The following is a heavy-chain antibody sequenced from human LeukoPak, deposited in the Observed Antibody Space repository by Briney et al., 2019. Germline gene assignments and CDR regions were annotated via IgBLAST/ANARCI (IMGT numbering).Heavy chain of an antibody. CDR3: ARAPLPYSSSWYYFDY. V-gene: IGHV3-30*04. J-gene: IGHJ4*02. CDR2: ISYDGSNK. CDR1: GFTFSSYA. D-gene: IGHD6-13*01. Sequence: GGSLRLSCAASGFTFSSYAMHWVRQAPGKGLEWVAVISYDGSNKYYADSVKGRFTISRDNSKNTLYLQMNSLRAEDTAVYYCARAPLPYSSSWYYFDYWGQGTLVTVSS.